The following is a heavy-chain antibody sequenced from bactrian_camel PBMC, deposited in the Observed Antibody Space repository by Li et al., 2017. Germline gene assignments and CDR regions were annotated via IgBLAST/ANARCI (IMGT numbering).Heavy chain of an antibody. CDR2: IDSGGAT. D-gene: IGHD3*01. V-gene: IGHV3S53*01. CDR1: EYEYMQRVYC. Sequence: QAGGSLRLSCERSEYEYMQRVYCLGWFRHVPGKERQGVAAIDSGGATWYADTVKARFTISQNYAKNTVYLQMSSLKPEDTGMYVCAEGVEANRRRFSSWGQGTQVTVS. J-gene: IGHJ4*01. CDR3: AEGVEANRRRFSS.